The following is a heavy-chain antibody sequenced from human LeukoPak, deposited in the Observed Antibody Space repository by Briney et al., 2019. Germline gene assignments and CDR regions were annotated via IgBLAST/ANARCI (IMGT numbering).Heavy chain of an antibody. CDR3: ARGIFRSGGSGSYYSYYYMDV. CDR1: GYTFTGYY. V-gene: IGHV1-2*02. CDR2: INPNSGGT. J-gene: IGHJ6*03. D-gene: IGHD3-10*01. Sequence: GASVKVSCKASGYTFTGYYIHWVRQAPGQGLEWMGWINPNSGGTNYAQKFQGRVTMTRDTSISTAYMELSRLRSDDTAVYYCARGIFRSGGSGSYYSYYYMDVWGKGTTVTVSS.